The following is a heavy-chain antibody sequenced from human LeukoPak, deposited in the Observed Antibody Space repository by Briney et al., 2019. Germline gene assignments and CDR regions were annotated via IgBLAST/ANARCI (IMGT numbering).Heavy chain of an antibody. CDR2: ISYDGSNK. CDR3: ARDLAHRRIDYYGSGSYSHA. CDR1: GFTFSSYA. D-gene: IGHD3-10*01. V-gene: IGHV3-30-3*01. J-gene: IGHJ5*02. Sequence: GGSLRLSCAASGFTFSSYAMHWVRQAPGKGLEWVAAISYDGSNKYYADSVKGRFTISRDNSKNTLYLQMNSLRAEDTAVYYCARDLAHRRIDYYGSGSYSHAWGQGTLVTVSS.